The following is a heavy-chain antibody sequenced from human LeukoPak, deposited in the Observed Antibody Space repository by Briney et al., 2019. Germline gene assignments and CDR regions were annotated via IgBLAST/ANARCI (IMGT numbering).Heavy chain of an antibody. CDR2: ISYDGSNK. Sequence: GGSLRLSCAASGFTFRTYGFSWVRQAPGKGLEWVAVISYDGSNKYYADSVKGRFTISRDNSKNTLYLQMNSLRAEDTAVYYCARGSRGYYYDFDYWGQGTLVTVSS. CDR1: GFTFRTYG. D-gene: IGHD3-22*01. CDR3: ARGSRGYYYDFDY. V-gene: IGHV3-30*03. J-gene: IGHJ4*02.